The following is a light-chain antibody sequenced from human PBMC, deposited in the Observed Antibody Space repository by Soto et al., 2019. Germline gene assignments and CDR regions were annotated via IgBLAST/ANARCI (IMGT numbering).Light chain of an antibody. Sequence: QSALTQPRSVSGSPGQSVTISCTGTSSDVGGYNYVSWYQQHPGKVPKLMIYDVSKRPSGVPDRFAGYKSGNTASLTISGLQAEYEADYYCCSYAGSYTHVFGSGTKLTVL. CDR2: DVS. V-gene: IGLV2-11*01. CDR1: SSDVGGYNY. J-gene: IGLJ1*01. CDR3: CSYAGSYTHV.